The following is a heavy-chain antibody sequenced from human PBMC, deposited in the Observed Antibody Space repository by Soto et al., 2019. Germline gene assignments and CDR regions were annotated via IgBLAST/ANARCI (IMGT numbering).Heavy chain of an antibody. D-gene: IGHD4-4*01. CDR3: ARDQMTTVMASVYYYMDV. CDR1: GFTFSSYW. CDR2: IKQDGSEK. J-gene: IGHJ6*03. Sequence: GESLKISCAASGFTFSSYWMSWVRQAPGKGLEWVANIKQDGSEKYYVDSVEGRFTISRDNAKNSLYLQMNSLRAEDTAVYYCARDQMTTVMASVYYYMDVWGKGTTVTVSS. V-gene: IGHV3-7*01.